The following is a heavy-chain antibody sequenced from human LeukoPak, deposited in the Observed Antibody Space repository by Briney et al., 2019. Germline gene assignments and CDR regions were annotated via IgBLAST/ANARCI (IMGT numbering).Heavy chain of an antibody. D-gene: IGHD6-13*01. Sequence: GASVKVSCKASGYTFTSYGISWVRQAPGQGLEWMGRISAYNGNTNYAQKLQGRVTMTTDTSTSTAYMELRSLRSDDTAVYYCARDNAEIAAAGTLLGDYWGQGTLVTVSS. CDR1: GYTFTSYG. CDR2: ISAYNGNT. V-gene: IGHV1-18*01. CDR3: ARDNAEIAAAGTLLGDY. J-gene: IGHJ4*02.